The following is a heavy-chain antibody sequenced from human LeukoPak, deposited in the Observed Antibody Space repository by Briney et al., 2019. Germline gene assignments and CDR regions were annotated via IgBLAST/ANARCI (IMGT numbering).Heavy chain of an antibody. J-gene: IGHJ5*01. CDR1: GYTFTAYY. CDR3: ARRHSGGNWFDS. CDR2: INPSSGST. D-gene: IGHD6-19*01. V-gene: IGHV1-2*02. Sequence: ASVKASCKPSGYTFTAYYMHWVRQAPGQGLEWMGWINPSSGSTDYAQKFQGRVTMTRDTSISTAYMELSALTSDDTAAYYCARRHSGGNWFDSGGQGTLVTVSS.